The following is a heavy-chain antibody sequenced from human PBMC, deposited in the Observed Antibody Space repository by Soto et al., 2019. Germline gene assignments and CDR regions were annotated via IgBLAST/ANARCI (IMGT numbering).Heavy chain of an antibody. D-gene: IGHD3-16*01. CDR3: ARDSHDYIWGSSIDY. V-gene: IGHV3-48*01. J-gene: IGHJ4*02. Sequence: GGSLRLSCAASGFTFSSYSMNWVRQAPGKGLEWVSYISSSSTIYYADSVKGRFTISRDNAKNSLYLQMNSLRAEDTAVYYCARDSHDYIWGSSIDYWGQGTLVTVSS. CDR2: ISSSSTI. CDR1: GFTFSSYS.